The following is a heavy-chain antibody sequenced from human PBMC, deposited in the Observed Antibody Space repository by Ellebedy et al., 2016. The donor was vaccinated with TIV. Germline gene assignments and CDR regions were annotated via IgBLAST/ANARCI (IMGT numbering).Heavy chain of an antibody. Sequence: GSLRLSCTVSDGSFSNYYFSWIRQPPGKGLEWIGEIHPSGGTSYNPSLKSRVTISVDTSKNQFSLKLSSVTAADTAVYYCARGRYCSGGSCYSSPLLWGQGTLVTVSS. D-gene: IGHD2-15*01. V-gene: IGHV4-34*01. CDR1: DGSFSNYY. CDR3: ARGRYCSGGSCYSSPLL. CDR2: IHPSGGT. J-gene: IGHJ4*02.